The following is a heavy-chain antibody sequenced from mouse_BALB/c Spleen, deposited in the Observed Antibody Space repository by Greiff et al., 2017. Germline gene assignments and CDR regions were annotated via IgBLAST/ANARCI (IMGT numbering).Heavy chain of an antibody. V-gene: IGHV1-87*01. D-gene: IGHD1-1*01. J-gene: IGHJ4*01. CDR1: GYTFTSYW. Sequence: QVQLKQSGAELARPGASVKLSCKASGYTFTSYWMQWVKQRPGQGLEWIGAIYPGDGDTRYTQKFKGKATLTADKSSSTAYMQLSSLASEDSAVYYCARDYGSSLWYYAMDYWGQGTSVTVSS. CDR2: IYPGDGDT. CDR3: ARDYGSSLWYYAMDY.